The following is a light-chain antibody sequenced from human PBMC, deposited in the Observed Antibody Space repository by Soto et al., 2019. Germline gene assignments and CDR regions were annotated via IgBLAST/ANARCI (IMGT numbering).Light chain of an antibody. J-gene: IGKJ1*01. V-gene: IGKV1-5*01. CDR1: QSFSSW. Sequence: DIQITQSPSTLSASVGDRVIITCRARQSFSSWLAWYQQKPGKAPKLLIYDSSGSKRGVPPRLSGTGSGTQFTPTISTLQPDDFATYYCQQYDSVSVTFDNGTML. CDR3: QQYDSVSVT. CDR2: DSS.